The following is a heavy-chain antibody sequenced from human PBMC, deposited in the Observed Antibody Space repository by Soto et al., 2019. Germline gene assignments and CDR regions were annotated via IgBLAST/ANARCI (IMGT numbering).Heavy chain of an antibody. CDR1: GFNFNTYF. CDR3: ARDDEHGSDCDRAY. CDR2: IFPNGSDK. D-gene: IGHD1-26*01. V-gene: IGHV3-30*05. Sequence: QVQLVQSGGGVVQPGRSLRLSCAASGFNFNTYFMHWVRQAPGKGLEWVAMIFPNGSDKEYADSVKGRFTISSDNSNNRMYLKMDSLRPVGTAVYDCARDDEHGSDCDRAYWGQGALVTVSS. J-gene: IGHJ4*02.